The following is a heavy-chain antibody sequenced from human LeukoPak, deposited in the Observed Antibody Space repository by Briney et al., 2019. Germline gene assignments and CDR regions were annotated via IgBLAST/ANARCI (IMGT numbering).Heavy chain of an antibody. D-gene: IGHD3-22*01. CDR1: GYTFTGYY. V-gene: IGHV1-2*02. Sequence: ASVKVSCKASGYTFTGYYMHWVRQAPGQGLEWMGWINPNSGGTNYAQKFQGRVTMTRDTSISTAYMELSRLRSDDTAVYYCARVGDSSGYYYEVGDYWGQGTLVTVSS. J-gene: IGHJ4*02. CDR3: ARVGDSSGYYYEVGDY. CDR2: INPNSGGT.